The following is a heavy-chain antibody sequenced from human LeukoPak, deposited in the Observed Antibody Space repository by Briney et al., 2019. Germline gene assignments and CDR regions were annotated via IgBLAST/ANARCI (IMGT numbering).Heavy chain of an antibody. CDR2: ISYDGSNK. V-gene: IGHV3-33*05. CDR3: ARAAWGSSGWSLADY. CDR1: GFTFSSYG. J-gene: IGHJ4*02. Sequence: PGGSLRLSCAASGFTFSSYGMHWVRQAPGKGLEWVAVISYDGSNKYYADSVKGRFTISRDNSKNTLYLQMNSLRAEDTAVYYCARAAWGSSGWSLADYWGQGTLVTVSS. D-gene: IGHD6-19*01.